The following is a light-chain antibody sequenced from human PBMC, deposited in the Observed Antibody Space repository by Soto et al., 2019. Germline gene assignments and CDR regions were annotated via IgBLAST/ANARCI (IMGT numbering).Light chain of an antibody. V-gene: IGKV3-20*01. CDR3: QQYGSSGT. J-gene: IGKJ1*01. CDR2: GAS. CDR1: QSVSNNY. Sequence: ETVLTRSPGTLSLSPGERATLSCRASQSVSNNYLACYQQKPGQAPRLLIYGASNRATGIPDRFSGSGSGTDFTLTISRLEPEDFAVYSCQQYGSSGTFGQGTNVDIK.